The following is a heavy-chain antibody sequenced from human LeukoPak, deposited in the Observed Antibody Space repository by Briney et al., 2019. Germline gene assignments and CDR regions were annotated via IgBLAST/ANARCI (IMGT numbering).Heavy chain of an antibody. J-gene: IGHJ3*02. CDR2: IYNTGSA. D-gene: IGHD3-22*01. Sequence: SETLSLTCAVSGGSISSGTHYWNWIRQHPGQGLEWIGHIYNTGSAYYNPSLMSRVSISIDTSENQFSLKLSSVTAADTAVYYCARAAYYDSSGSDAFDIWGQGTMVTVSS. CDR1: GGSISSGTHY. V-gene: IGHV4-31*11. CDR3: ARAAYYDSSGSDAFDI.